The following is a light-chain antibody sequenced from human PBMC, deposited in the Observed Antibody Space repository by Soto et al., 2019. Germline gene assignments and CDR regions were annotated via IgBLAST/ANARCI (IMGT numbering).Light chain of an antibody. V-gene: IGLV2-14*01. CDR3: SSYTSSSTLV. Sequence: QSVLAQPASVSGSPGQSIAISCTGSSSDVGIYNYVSWYQQHPGEAPKLMIYEVINRPSGVSNRFSGSKSGNTASLTISGLQAEDEADYYCSSYTSSSTLVFGTGTKVTVL. J-gene: IGLJ1*01. CDR2: EVI. CDR1: SSDVGIYNY.